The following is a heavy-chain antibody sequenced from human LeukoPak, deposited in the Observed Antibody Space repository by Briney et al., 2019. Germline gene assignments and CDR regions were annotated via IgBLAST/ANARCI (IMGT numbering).Heavy chain of an antibody. J-gene: IGHJ5*02. Sequence: GGSLRLSCAASGFTFSSYSMNWVRQAPGKGLEWVSSISSSSSYIYYADSVKGRFTISRDNAKNSLYLQMNSLRAEDTAVYYCARDLYHSSGYYPAWFDPWGQGTLVTVSS. V-gene: IGHV3-21*01. CDR2: ISSSSSYI. CDR3: ARDLYHSSGYYPAWFDP. CDR1: GFTFSSYS. D-gene: IGHD3-22*01.